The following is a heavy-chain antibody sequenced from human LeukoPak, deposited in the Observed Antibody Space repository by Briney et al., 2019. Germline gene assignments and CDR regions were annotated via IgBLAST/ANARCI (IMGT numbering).Heavy chain of an antibody. CDR2: IDPSDSYT. CDR3: ARQHYASGRYYNALHWLDP. Sequence: GESLKISCKGSGYSFTNYWISWVRQMPGKGLEWMGRIDPSDSYTNYSPSFQGHVTISADKSISTAYLQWSSLQASDTAMYYCARQHYASGRYYNALHWLDPWGQGTLVTVSS. CDR1: GYSFTNYW. J-gene: IGHJ5*02. D-gene: IGHD3-10*01. V-gene: IGHV5-10-1*01.